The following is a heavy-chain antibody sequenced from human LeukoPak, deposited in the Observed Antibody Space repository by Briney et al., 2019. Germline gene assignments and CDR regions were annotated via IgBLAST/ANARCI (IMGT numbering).Heavy chain of an antibody. Sequence: ASVKVSCKASGYTFTSYDINWVRQATGQGLEWMGWMNPNSGNTGYAQKFQGRVTMTRNTSISTAYMELSSLRSEDTAVYYCARAESCPHCLTYPFDYWGQGTLVTVSS. V-gene: IGHV1-8*01. J-gene: IGHJ4*02. D-gene: IGHD1-14*01. CDR1: GYTFTSYD. CDR3: ARAESCPHCLTYPFDY. CDR2: MNPNSGNT.